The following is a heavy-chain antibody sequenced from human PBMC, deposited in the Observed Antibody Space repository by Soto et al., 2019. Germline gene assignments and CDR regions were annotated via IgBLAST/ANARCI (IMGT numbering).Heavy chain of an antibody. CDR1: GGTFSSYT. CDR2: IIPILGIA. V-gene: IGHV1-69*02. D-gene: IGHD5-12*01. CDR3: ARAPSVYSGSTGRYYNWFDP. Sequence: QVQLVQSGAEVKKPGSSVKVSCKASGGTFSSYTISWVRQAPGQGLEWMGRIIPILGIANYAQKFQGRVTITADKSTSTAYMELSSLRSEDTAVYYCARAPSVYSGSTGRYYNWFDPWGQGTLVTVSS. J-gene: IGHJ5*02.